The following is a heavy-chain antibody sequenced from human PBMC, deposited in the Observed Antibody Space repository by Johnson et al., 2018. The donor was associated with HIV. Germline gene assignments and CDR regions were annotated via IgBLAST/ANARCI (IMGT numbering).Heavy chain of an antibody. D-gene: IGHD1-26*01. V-gene: IGHV3-20*04. CDR3: ARGWLGATLRAFDI. Sequence: VQLVESGGGVVQPGRSLRLSCAASGFTFSSYGMNWVRQGPGKGLEWVSGINWNGGNTDFADAVKGRFNVSRDNAKNSLYLQMNSLRAEDTAMYYCARGWLGATLRAFDIWGQGTMVTVSS. J-gene: IGHJ3*02. CDR1: GFTFSSYG. CDR2: INWNGGNT.